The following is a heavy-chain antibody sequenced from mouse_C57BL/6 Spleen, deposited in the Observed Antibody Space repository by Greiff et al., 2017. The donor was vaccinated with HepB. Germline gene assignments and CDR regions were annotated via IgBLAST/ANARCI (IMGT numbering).Heavy chain of an antibody. D-gene: IGHD2-5*01. CDR3: ARYMAYYSNFYFDY. CDR1: GFTFTDYY. V-gene: IGHV7-3*01. CDR2: IRNKANGYTT. Sequence: DVKLVESGGGLVQPGGSLSLSCAASGFTFTDYYMSWVRQPPGKALEWLGFIRNKANGYTTEYSASVKGRFTISRDNSQSILYLQMNALRAEDSATYYCARYMAYYSNFYFDYWGQGTTLTVSS. J-gene: IGHJ2*01.